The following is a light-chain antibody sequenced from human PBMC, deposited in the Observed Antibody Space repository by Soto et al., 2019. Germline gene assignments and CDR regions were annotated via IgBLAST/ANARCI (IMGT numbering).Light chain of an antibody. V-gene: IGKV3-15*01. CDR3: QQYNYWPYT. J-gene: IGKJ2*01. CDR1: QSISNN. CDR2: GAS. Sequence: EIVMTQSPATLSVSPGERATLSCRASQSISNNLAWYQQKPGQAPRLLISGASTRATGIPARFSGSGSGTVFTLTISSLQSEDFAVYYCQQYNYWPYTFGQGTKVEIK.